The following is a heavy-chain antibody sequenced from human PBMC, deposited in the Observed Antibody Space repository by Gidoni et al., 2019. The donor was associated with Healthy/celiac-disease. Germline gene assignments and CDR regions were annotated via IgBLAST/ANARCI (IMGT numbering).Heavy chain of an antibody. V-gene: IGHV4-30-4*01. CDR3: ARVREDIVGGFDP. CDR1: GGSISSGDSY. D-gene: IGHD2-15*01. J-gene: IGHJ5*02. CDR2: IYYSGST. Sequence: QVQLQESGPGLVKPSQTLSLTGTVSGGSISSGDSYWSWIRQPPGKGLEWIGYIYYSGSTYYNPSLKSRVTISVDTSKNQFSLKLSSVTAADTAVYYCARVREDIVGGFDPWGQGTLVTVSS.